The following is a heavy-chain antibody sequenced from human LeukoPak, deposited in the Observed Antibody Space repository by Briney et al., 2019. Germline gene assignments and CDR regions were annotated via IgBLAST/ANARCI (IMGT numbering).Heavy chain of an antibody. CDR1: GYTFTSYG. D-gene: IGHD2-15*01. CDR3: ARPHLGYCSGGSCYGAWFDP. J-gene: IGHJ5*02. Sequence: ASVKVSCKASGYTFTSYGISWVRQAPGQGLEWMGWISAYNGNTNYAQKLQGRVTMTTDTSTSTAYMELRSLRSEDTAVYYCARPHLGYCSGGSCYGAWFDPWGQGTLVTVSS. CDR2: ISAYNGNT. V-gene: IGHV1-18*01.